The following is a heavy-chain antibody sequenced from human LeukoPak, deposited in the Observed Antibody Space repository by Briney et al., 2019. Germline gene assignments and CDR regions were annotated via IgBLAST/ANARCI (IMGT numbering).Heavy chain of an antibody. CDR3: ARHPSMTTALFDY. D-gene: IGHD4-17*01. CDR1: GYSITSSSW. J-gene: IGHJ4*02. V-gene: IGHV4-28*01. Sequence: SETLSLTCAVSGYSITSSSWWGWIRQPPGKGLEWIGYIYLSGTTYYNPSLQSRVTMSVDTSKNQFSLKLSSVTAVDTAVYYCARHPSMTTALFDYWGQGTLSPSPQ. CDR2: IYLSGTT.